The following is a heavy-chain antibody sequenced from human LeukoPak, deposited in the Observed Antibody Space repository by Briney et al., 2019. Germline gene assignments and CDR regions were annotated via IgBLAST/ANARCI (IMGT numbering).Heavy chain of an antibody. V-gene: IGHV3-20*01. D-gene: IGHD6-13*01. Sequence: GGSLRLSCAASGFTFDDHGVSWVRQAPGKGLEWISGINWNGDSTGYADSVKGRFTISRDNAKNSLYLQMNSLRAEDTALYHCTRGNVAAATAILYFDYWGQGTLVTVSS. CDR2: INWNGDST. CDR3: TRGNVAAATAILYFDY. J-gene: IGHJ4*02. CDR1: GFTFDDHG.